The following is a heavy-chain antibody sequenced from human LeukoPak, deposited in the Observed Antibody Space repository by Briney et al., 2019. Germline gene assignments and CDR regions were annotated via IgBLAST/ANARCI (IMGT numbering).Heavy chain of an antibody. J-gene: IGHJ4*02. CDR2: IYPGDSDT. CDR3: ASHRKEGSWYEDY. D-gene: IGHD6-13*01. Sequence: KSGESLKISCKGSGYSFTSYWIGWVRQMPGKGLEWMGIIYPGDSDTRCSPSFQGQVTISAGKSISTAYLQWSSLKASDTAMYYCASHRKEGSWYEDYWGQGTLVTVSS. CDR1: GYSFTSYW. V-gene: IGHV5-51*01.